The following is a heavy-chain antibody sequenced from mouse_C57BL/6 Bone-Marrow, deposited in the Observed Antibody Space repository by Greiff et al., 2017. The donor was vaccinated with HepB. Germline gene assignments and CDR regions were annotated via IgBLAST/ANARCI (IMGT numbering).Heavy chain of an antibody. CDR1: GYSFTNYL. J-gene: IGHJ4*01. CDR2: INPGSGGT. CDR3: ARHDYGPYAMDY. D-gene: IGHD2-4*01. V-gene: IGHV1-54*01. Sequence: VQLQESGAELVRPGTSVKVSCKASGYSFTNYLIEWVKQRPGQGLEWIGVINPGSGGTNYNEKFKGKATLTADKSSSTAYMQLSSLTSEDSAVYYGARHDYGPYAMDYWGQGTSVTVSS.